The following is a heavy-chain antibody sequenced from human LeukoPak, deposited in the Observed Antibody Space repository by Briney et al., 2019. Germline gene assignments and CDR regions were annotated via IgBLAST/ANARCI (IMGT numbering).Heavy chain of an antibody. Sequence: EASVKVSCKASGYSFTGYYIHWVRQAPGQGLGWMGWVNSNIGDTYYAQKFRGRLAITRDKSITTVHMELSSLRSNDTAVYYCARDVLGYDSSASDWGQGTLVTVSS. J-gene: IGHJ4*02. CDR3: ARDVLGYDSSASD. CDR2: VNSNIGDT. V-gene: IGHV1-2*02. CDR1: GYSFTGYY. D-gene: IGHD3-22*01.